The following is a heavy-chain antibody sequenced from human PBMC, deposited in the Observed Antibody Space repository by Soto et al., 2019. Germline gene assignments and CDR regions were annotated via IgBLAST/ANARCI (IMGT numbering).Heavy chain of an antibody. D-gene: IGHD3-16*01. CDR3: AKMDPSFEGGEGFDP. CDR2: IIPIFGKV. CDR1: GDTFSNFA. V-gene: IGHV1-69*01. Sequence: QVQLVQSGAEVRKPGSSVKVSCQASGDTFSNFAITRVRQAPGQGLDWMGGIIPIFGKVYYAHKFQGRVTVTADEATRTAYMELVSLRSDDTATYYCAKMDPSFEGGEGFDPWGQGTLVTVSS. J-gene: IGHJ5*02.